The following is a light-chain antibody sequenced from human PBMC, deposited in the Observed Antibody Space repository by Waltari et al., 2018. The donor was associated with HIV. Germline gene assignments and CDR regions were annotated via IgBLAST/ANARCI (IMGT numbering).Light chain of an antibody. CDR1: QSVSSS. J-gene: IGKJ4*01. CDR3: LQRNXWPLT. CDR2: GAS. Sequence: EIVLTQSPATLSLSPGERATLSCRAXQSVSSSLAWYQLKPDQAPRLLIYGASNRATXIPARCSGGGSXTDFTLXXSSLEPEDFAVYYCLQRNXWPLTFGGGTRVEXK. V-gene: IGKV3-11*01.